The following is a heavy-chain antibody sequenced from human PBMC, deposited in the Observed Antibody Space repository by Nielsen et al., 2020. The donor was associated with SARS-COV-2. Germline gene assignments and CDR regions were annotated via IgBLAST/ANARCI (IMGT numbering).Heavy chain of an antibody. J-gene: IGHJ3*02. CDR3: ARDDYGDYVGAFDI. CDR2: MNPNSGNT. V-gene: IGHV1-8*01. Sequence: WVRQAPGQGLEWMGWMNPNSGNTGYAQKFQGRVTMTRNTSISTAYMELSSLRSEDTAVYYCARDDYGDYVGAFDIWGQGTMVTVSS. D-gene: IGHD4-17*01.